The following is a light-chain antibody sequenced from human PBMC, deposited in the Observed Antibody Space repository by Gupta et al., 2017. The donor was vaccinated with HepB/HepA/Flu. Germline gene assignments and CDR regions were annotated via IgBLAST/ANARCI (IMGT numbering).Light chain of an antibody. CDR3: QQYSDYMYT. CDR1: QSISTW. J-gene: IGKJ2*01. CDR2: KAS. V-gene: IGKV1-5*03. Sequence: DIQMTQSPSTLSAPVGDRVTITCRASQSISTWLAWYQQKPGKAPKLLIYKASSLESGVPSRFSGSGSVTEFTLTVSSLQPDDFATYYCQQYSDYMYTFGQGTKLEIK.